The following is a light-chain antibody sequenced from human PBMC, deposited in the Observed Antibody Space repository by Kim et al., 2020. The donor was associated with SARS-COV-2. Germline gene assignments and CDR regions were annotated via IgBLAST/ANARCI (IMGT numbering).Light chain of an antibody. J-gene: IGLJ2*01. CDR1: SLRSYY. Sequence: VALGRTVSITCQRDSLRSYYATWYQQKPGQAPILVIYGKNNRPSGIPDRFSGSSSGNTASLTITGTQAGDEADYYCNSRDSNDNVVFGGGTQLTVL. CDR3: NSRDSNDNVV. V-gene: IGLV3-19*01. CDR2: GKN.